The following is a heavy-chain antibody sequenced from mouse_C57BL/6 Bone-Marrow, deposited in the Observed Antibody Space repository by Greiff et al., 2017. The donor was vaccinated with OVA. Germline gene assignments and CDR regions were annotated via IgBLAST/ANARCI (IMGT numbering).Heavy chain of an antibody. CDR2: IDPNSGGT. Sequence: VQLQQPGAELVKPGASVKLSCKASGYTFTSYWMHWVKQRPGRGLEWIGRIDPNSGGTKYNEKCKSKATLTVDKPSSTAYMQLSSLTSDVSAVYYCARGASSCYVPFAYWGQGTLVTVSA. CDR3: ARGASSCYVPFAY. V-gene: IGHV1-72*01. D-gene: IGHD3-2*02. CDR1: GYTFTSYW. J-gene: IGHJ3*01.